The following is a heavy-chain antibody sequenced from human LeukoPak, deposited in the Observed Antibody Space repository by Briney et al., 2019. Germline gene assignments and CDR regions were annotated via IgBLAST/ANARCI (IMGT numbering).Heavy chain of an antibody. CDR3: AREPAYSSGWYGDDAFDI. CDR1: GGSISSYY. V-gene: IGHV4-59*01. CDR2: TYYSGST. D-gene: IGHD6-19*01. J-gene: IGHJ3*02. Sequence: SETLSLTCTVSGGSISSYYWSWIRQPPGKGLEWIGYTYYSGSTNYNPSLKSRVTISVDTSKNQFSLKLSSVTAADTAVYYCAREPAYSSGWYGDDAFDIWGQGTMVTVSS.